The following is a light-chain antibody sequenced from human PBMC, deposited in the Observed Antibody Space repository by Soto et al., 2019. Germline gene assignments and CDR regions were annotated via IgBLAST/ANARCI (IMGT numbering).Light chain of an antibody. V-gene: IGLV1-51*02. Sequence: QPAQSQPPSLSATPGQKVTNSCSGSSSDIGRNYVSWYQHLPGTAPKLLIYENNKRPSGIPDRLSGSKSGSSATLGITGLQTGDEDDYYCGTSDSSLTTYVFGPGNKVTV. J-gene: IGLJ1*01. CDR2: ENN. CDR3: GTSDSSLTTYV. CDR1: SSDIGRNY.